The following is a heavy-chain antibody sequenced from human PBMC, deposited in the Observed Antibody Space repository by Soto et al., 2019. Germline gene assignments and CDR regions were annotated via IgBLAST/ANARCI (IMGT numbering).Heavy chain of an antibody. CDR3: ARAGATVMDYYYYGMDV. CDR1: GGTFSSYA. Sequence: GASVKVSCKASGGTFSSYAISWVRQAPGQGLEWMGGIIPIFGTANYAQKFQGRVTITADESTSTAYMELSSLRSEDTAVYYCARAGATVMDYYYYGMDVWGQGTTVTVSS. CDR2: IIPIFGTA. V-gene: IGHV1-69*13. D-gene: IGHD4-17*01. J-gene: IGHJ6*02.